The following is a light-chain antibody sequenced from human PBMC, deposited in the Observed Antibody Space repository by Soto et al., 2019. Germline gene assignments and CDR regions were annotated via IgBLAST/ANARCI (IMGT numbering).Light chain of an antibody. Sequence: DIVLTQSPGTLSLSPGERATLPCRASQTVRSSSLAWYQQKPGQAPRLLIFGASTRAAGFPDRFSGSGSGTDFTLTISRLEPEDFAVYYCQQYGSSPRTFGQGTKVDIK. J-gene: IGKJ1*01. CDR1: QTVRSSS. CDR3: QQYGSSPRT. V-gene: IGKV3-20*01. CDR2: GAS.